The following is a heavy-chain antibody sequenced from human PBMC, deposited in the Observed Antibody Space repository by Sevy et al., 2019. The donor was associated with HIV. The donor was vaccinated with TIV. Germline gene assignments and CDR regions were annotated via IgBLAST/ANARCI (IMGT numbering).Heavy chain of an antibody. Sequence: GGSLRLSCVASGFTFSNYNMNWVRQAPGKGLEWVSSITGSSNYIYYADSLKGRFTASRDNAKNSLYLQMNSLRAEDTAVYYCARDFPVGTTSTFDYWDQGTLVTVSS. CDR3: ARDFPVGTTSTFDY. D-gene: IGHD1-26*01. J-gene: IGHJ4*02. CDR2: ITGSSNYI. CDR1: GFTFSNYN. V-gene: IGHV3-21*01.